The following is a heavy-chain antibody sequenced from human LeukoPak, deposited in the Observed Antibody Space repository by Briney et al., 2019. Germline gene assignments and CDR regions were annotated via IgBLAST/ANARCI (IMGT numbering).Heavy chain of an antibody. V-gene: IGHV3-30*18. J-gene: IGHJ4*02. CDR1: EFTFSTYG. Sequence: GGSLRLSCAASEFTFSTYGMHWVRQAPGKGLEWVAVISYDGSYKFYADSVKGRFTISRDNSKNTLYLQMDSLRAGDTALYYCAKDRQDVVVTAIRFDSWGQGTLVTVSS. CDR3: AKDRQDVVVTAIRFDS. CDR2: ISYDGSYK. D-gene: IGHD2-21*02.